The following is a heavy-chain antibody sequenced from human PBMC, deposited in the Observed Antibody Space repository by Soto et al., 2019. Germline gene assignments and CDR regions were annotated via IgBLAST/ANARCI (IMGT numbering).Heavy chain of an antibody. CDR3: VRDYVMDV. CDR1: AFTFSRSA. D-gene: IGHD3-10*02. V-gene: IGHV3-21*01. Sequence: GGSLRLSCAASAFTFSRSAMGWVRQAPGKGLEWVSSISTTSTYIYYAESVKGRFTISRDNANNSLHLQMNSLRAEDTAVYYCVRDYVMDVWGQGTTVTVSS. J-gene: IGHJ6*02. CDR2: ISTTSTYI.